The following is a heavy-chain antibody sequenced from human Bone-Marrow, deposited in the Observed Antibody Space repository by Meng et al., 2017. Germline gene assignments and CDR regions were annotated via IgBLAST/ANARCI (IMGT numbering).Heavy chain of an antibody. J-gene: IGHJ4*02. D-gene: IGHD3-10*01. V-gene: IGHV1-3*01. CDR3: ARIGWGSYTPFDY. Sequence: ASVTVSCQASGYTFTSYAMHWVRQAPGQRLEWMGWINAGNGNTKYSQKFQGRVTITRDTSASTAYMELSSLRSEDTAVYYCARIGWGSYTPFDYWGQGTLVTVSS. CDR1: GYTFTSYA. CDR2: INAGNGNT.